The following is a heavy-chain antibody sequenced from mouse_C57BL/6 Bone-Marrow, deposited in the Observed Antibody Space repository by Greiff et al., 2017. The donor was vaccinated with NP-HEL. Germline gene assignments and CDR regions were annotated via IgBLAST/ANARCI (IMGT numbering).Heavy chain of an antibody. CDR3: ARSGPLLRYY. J-gene: IGHJ2*01. D-gene: IGHD1-1*01. CDR2: INPSSGYT. V-gene: IGHV1-7*01. Sequence: QVQLQQSGAELAKPGSSVKLSCKASGYTFTSYWMHWVKQRPGQGLEWIGYINPSSGYTKYNQKFKDKATLTADKSSRTAYMQLSSLTYEDSAVYYCARSGPLLRYYWGQGTTLTVSS. CDR1: GYTFTSYW.